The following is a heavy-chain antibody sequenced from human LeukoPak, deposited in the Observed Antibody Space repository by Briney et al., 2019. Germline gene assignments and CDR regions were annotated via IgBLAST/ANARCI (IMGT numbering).Heavy chain of an antibody. Sequence: SETLSLTCTVSGGSIRSSGYYWAWIRQPPGKGRESIANIYYSGNTYYNPSLKSRVTISVDTSKNQFSLKLTSVTAADTAVYYYARHRVYDWNYPIWFDPWGQGTLVTVSS. D-gene: IGHD3-16*01. CDR3: ARHRVYDWNYPIWFDP. J-gene: IGHJ5*02. CDR1: GGSIRSSGYY. V-gene: IGHV4-39*01. CDR2: IYYSGNT.